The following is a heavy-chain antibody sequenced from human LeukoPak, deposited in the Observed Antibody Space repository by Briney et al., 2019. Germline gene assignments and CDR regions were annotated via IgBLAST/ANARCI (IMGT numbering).Heavy chain of an antibody. V-gene: IGHV3-48*04. CDR2: TSSSSSTI. J-gene: IGHJ3*02. D-gene: IGHD3-16*02. Sequence: PGGSLRLSCAASGFTFSGYDMSWVRQAPGKGLEWVSYTSSSSSTIYYADSVKSRFTISRDNAKNSLYLQMNSLRAEDTAVYYCAKGPITFGGVIVPNAFDIWGQGTMVTVSS. CDR1: GFTFSGYD. CDR3: AKGPITFGGVIVPNAFDI.